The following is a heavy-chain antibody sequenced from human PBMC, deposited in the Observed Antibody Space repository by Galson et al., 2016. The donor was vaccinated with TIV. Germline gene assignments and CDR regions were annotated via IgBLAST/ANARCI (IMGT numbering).Heavy chain of an antibody. J-gene: IGHJ3*02. Sequence: SLRLSCAASGLTFGHYAVNWFRQAPGKGLEWVGFITGKTYGATTEYAASVKGRFTISRDDSRNIAYLQMNSLKTEDTAVYYCTRTAMGSTRNAFDIWGQGTVVTVSS. CDR3: TRTAMGSTRNAFDI. D-gene: IGHD1-1*01. V-gene: IGHV3-49*03. CDR1: GLTFGHYA. CDR2: ITGKTYGATT.